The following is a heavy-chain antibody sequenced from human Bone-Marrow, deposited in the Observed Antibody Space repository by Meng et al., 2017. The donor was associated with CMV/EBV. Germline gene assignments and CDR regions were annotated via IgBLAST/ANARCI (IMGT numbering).Heavy chain of an antibody. J-gene: IGHJ4*02. D-gene: IGHD1-7*01. Sequence: GGSLRLSCAASGFTFTDQWMHWIRQVPGKGLLCVSRINIDGSGTTYADSVNGRFTISRDNSKNTLYLQMNSLRAEDTAVYYCAKDGFELELRGWGQGTLVTVSS. CDR1: GFTFTDQW. CDR3: AKDGFELELRG. V-gene: IGHV3-74*01. CDR2: INIDGSGT.